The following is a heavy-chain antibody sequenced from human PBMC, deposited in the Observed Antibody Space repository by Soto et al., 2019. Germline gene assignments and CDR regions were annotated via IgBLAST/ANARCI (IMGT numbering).Heavy chain of an antibody. CDR1: GGTFSSYA. D-gene: IGHD2-15*01. J-gene: IGHJ6*02. V-gene: IGHV1-69*13. CDR3: ARGEDIVVVVAASNPYYYGMDV. CDR2: IIPIFGTA. Sequence: SVKVSCKASGGTFSSYAISWVRQAPGQGLEWMGGIIPIFGTANYAQKFQGRVTITADESTSTAYMELSSLRSEDTAVYYCARGEDIVVVVAASNPYYYGMDVWG.